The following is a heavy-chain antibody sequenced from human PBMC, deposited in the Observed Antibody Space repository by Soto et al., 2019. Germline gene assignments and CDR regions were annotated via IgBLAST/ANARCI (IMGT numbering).Heavy chain of an antibody. J-gene: IGHJ4*02. V-gene: IGHV3-53*01. Sequence: EVQLVESGGGLLQPGGSLRLSCAASGFTVSRNYLSWGRQAPGQGLEWVSVIYSGGRTYYADSVKGGFTISRDNSKNTLYLQMNSLRAEDTDVDYCARGAGGYQDLWYFDYWGQGTLVTVSS. CDR3: ARGAGGYQDLWYFDY. CDR2: IYSGGRT. D-gene: IGHD5-12*01. CDR1: GFTVSRNY.